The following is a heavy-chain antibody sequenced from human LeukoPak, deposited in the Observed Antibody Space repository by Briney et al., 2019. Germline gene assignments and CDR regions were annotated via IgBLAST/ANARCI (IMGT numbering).Heavy chain of an antibody. J-gene: IGHJ2*01. CDR3: ARGVIPDL. Sequence: SETLSLTCAVYGGSFSGYYWSWIRQPPGKGLEWIGEINHSGSTNYNPSLKSRVTISVDTSKNQFSLKLSSVTAADTAVYYCARGVIPDLWGRGTLVTVSS. CDR2: INHSGST. V-gene: IGHV4-34*01. CDR1: GGSFSGYY.